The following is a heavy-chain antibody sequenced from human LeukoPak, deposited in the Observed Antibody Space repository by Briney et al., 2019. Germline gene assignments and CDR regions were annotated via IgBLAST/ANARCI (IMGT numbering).Heavy chain of an antibody. V-gene: IGHV4-59*12. Sequence: SETLSLTCTVSGGSISNYYWSWIRQPPGKGLEWIGYIYYSGSTNYNPSLKSRVTISVDTSKNQFSLKLSSVTAADTAVYYCARDDLAIAARGEAVANYWGQGTLVTVSS. CDR3: ARDDLAIAARGEAVANY. CDR1: GGSISNYY. J-gene: IGHJ4*02. D-gene: IGHD6-6*01. CDR2: IYYSGST.